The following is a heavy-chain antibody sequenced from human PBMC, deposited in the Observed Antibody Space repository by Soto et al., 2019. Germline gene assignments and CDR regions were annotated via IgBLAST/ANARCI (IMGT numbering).Heavy chain of an antibody. J-gene: IGHJ5*02. CDR2: ISPYTGDT. CDR3: AKTGAWNWFDP. V-gene: IGHV1-18*01. CDR1: GYTFTDYG. Sequence: QVQLVQSGAEVKEPGASVKVSCKASGYTFTDYGISWVRQAPGQGLEWMGWISPYTGDTKYLQRLQGRVTVTADTSTSTAYMEVRSLRYDDTAVYYCAKTGAWNWFDPRGQGTLVTVSS.